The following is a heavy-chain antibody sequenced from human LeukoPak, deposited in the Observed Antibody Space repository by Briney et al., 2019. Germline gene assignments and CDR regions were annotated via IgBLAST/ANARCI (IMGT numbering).Heavy chain of an antibody. V-gene: IGHV3-74*01. CDR1: GFTFSSYW. CDR3: ARVPPMAAFDY. CDR2: INSDGSST. Sequence: GGSLRLSCAASGFTFSSYWMHWVRQAPGKGLVWVSRINSDGSSTSYADSVKGRFTISRDNAKNTLYLQMNSLRAEDTAVYYCARVPPMAAFDYWGQGTLVTVSS. D-gene: IGHD3-10*01. J-gene: IGHJ4*02.